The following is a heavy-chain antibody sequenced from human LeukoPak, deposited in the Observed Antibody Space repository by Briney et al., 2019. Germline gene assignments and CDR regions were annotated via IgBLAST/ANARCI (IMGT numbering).Heavy chain of an antibody. CDR2: INHSGST. Sequence: SETLSLTCAVYGGSFSGYYWSWIRQPPGKGLEWLGEINHSGSTNYNPSLKSRVTISVDTSKNQFSLKLSSVTAADTAVYYCARGPDRHIVVVTAMYYFDYWGQGTLVTVSS. J-gene: IGHJ4*02. CDR1: GGSFSGYY. V-gene: IGHV4-34*01. D-gene: IGHD2-21*02. CDR3: ARGPDRHIVVVTAMYYFDY.